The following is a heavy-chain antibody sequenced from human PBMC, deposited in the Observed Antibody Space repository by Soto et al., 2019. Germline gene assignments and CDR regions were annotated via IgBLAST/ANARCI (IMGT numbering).Heavy chain of an antibody. CDR3: ARISGSYLPADY. V-gene: IGHV4-59*01. J-gene: IGHJ4*02. Sequence: SETLSLTCTVSGDSISSYYWSWIRQPPGKGLEWIGYIYYSGSTNYNPALKSRVTISVDTSKNQFSLKLSSVTAADTAVYYCARISGSYLPADYWGQGTLVTVSS. CDR2: IYYSGST. D-gene: IGHD1-26*01. CDR1: GDSISSYY.